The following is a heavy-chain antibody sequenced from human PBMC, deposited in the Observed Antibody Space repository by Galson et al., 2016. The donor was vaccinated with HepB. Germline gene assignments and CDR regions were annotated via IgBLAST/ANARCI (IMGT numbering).Heavy chain of an antibody. CDR1: GYRFTRYW. J-gene: IGHJ6*02. CDR2: IYPGDSDA. D-gene: IGHD2-2*01. V-gene: IGHV5-51*01. Sequence: QSGAEVKKPGESLKISCTGSGYRFTRYWIAWVRQMPGKGLEWMGIIYPGDSDARYSPSLQGQVIMSADKSISTAYLQWSSLKASDSAIYYCARQQKDVVVPAAPYGLDVWGQGTTVTVSS. CDR3: ARQQKDVVVPAAPYGLDV.